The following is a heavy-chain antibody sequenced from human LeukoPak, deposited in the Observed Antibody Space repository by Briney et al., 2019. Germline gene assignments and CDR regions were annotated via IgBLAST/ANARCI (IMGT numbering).Heavy chain of an antibody. V-gene: IGHV3-21*06. CDR1: GFTFGGYT. CDR2: ISRDGGSI. Sequence: GGSLRLSCAASGFTFGGYTMNWVRQAPGKGLEWVSSISRDGGSIYYADSVKGRFTISRDNAKNSLYLQMNSLRAEDTAVYYCAVDRRQGPTVTTFSPFDYWGQGTLVTVSS. D-gene: IGHD4-17*01. J-gene: IGHJ4*02. CDR3: AVDRRQGPTVTTFSPFDY.